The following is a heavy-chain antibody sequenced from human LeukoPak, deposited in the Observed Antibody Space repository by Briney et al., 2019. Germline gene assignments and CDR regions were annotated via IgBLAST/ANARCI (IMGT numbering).Heavy chain of an antibody. CDR3: ARGPLYCSSTSCKEDAFDI. CDR2: IYYSGST. D-gene: IGHD2-2*01. CDR1: GGSISSGGYY. V-gene: IGHV4-31*03. J-gene: IGHJ3*02. Sequence: SETLSLTCTVSGGSISSGGYYWSWIRQHPGKGLEWIGYIYYSGSTYYNPSLKSRVTISVDTSKNQFSLKLSSVTAADTAVYYCARGPLYCSSTSCKEDAFDIWGQGTMVTVSS.